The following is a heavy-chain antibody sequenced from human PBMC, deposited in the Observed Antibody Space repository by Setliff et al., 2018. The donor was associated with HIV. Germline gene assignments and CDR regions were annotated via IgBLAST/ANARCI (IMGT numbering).Heavy chain of an antibody. Sequence: GGSLRLSCAASGFTFSNAWMTWVRQVPGKGLEWVGRIKSEIDRGTRDYAASVKGRFTISRNDSENILYLQMNNLAFEDTALYYCVAGVLTHYFEIVGGDHWGQGTLVTVSS. CDR1: GFTFSNAW. CDR2: IKSEIDRGTR. J-gene: IGHJ5*02. V-gene: IGHV3-15*05. CDR3: VAGVLTHYFEIVGGDH. D-gene: IGHD2-21*01.